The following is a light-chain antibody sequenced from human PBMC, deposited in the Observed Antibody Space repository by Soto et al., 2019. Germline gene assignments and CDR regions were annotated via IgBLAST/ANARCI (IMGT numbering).Light chain of an antibody. Sequence: EIVLTQSPATLSLSPGERATLSCRASQSVSTYLAWYQQKPGQAPRLLIYDASKRATGIPARFSGSGSGTDVALPITSLEPEDFGVYYCQQRSSWPPTWRFGQGTKVDIK. CDR1: QSVSTY. CDR2: DAS. V-gene: IGKV3-11*01. J-gene: IGKJ1*01. CDR3: QQRSSWPPTWR.